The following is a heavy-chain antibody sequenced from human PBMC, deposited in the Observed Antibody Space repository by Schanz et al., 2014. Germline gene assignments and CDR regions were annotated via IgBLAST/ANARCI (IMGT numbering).Heavy chain of an antibody. CDR2: ISPYNGNT. J-gene: IGHJ2*01. V-gene: IGHV1-18*01. D-gene: IGHD6-19*01. CDR1: GYTFTSYG. Sequence: QVQLVQSGAEVKKPGASVKVSCKASGYTFTSYGISWVRQAPGQGLEWMGWISPYNGNTNYAQKLQGRVTMTADTSTSTAYMEVSRLKSDDTAVYYCARLSVAGRPHVNYWYFDLWGRCTLVTVSS. CDR3: ARLSVAGRPHVNYWYFDL.